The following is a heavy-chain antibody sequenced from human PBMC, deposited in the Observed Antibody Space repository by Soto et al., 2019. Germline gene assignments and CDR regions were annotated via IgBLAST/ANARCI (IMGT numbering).Heavy chain of an antibody. D-gene: IGHD1-26*01. Sequence: SETLSLTCAVYGGSLTDYWWSWVRQPPGKGLEWIGEINHRGSTNYNPSLESRVTVSVDTSKHQFSLKVSSLTAADTALYYCAMRVGATSNGGYYFDNWAQGTLVTVSS. J-gene: IGHJ4*02. CDR3: AMRVGATSNGGYYFDN. CDR1: GGSLTDYW. V-gene: IGHV4-34*01. CDR2: INHRGST.